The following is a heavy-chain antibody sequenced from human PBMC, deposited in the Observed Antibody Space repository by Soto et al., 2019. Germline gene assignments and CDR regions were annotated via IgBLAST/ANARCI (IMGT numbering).Heavy chain of an antibody. CDR1: GFTFSSYG. Sequence: GGSLRLSCAASGFTFSSYGMHWVRQAPGKGLEWVAVIWYDGGNKYYTDSVKGRFTISRDNSKNTLYLQMNGLRAEDTAIYYCARGPDMVTSFDYWGQGTLVTVSS. J-gene: IGHJ4*02. CDR3: ARGPDMVTSFDY. V-gene: IGHV3-33*01. CDR2: IWYDGGNK. D-gene: IGHD2-21*02.